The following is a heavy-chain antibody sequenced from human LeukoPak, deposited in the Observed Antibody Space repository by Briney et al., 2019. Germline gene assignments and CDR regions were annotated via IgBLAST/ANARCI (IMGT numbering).Heavy chain of an antibody. V-gene: IGHV6-1*01. J-gene: IGHJ5*02. D-gene: IGHD3-16*01. CDR2: TYYRSTWYN. Sequence: SQTLSLTCAISGDSVSSNSVTWNWIRQSPSRGLEWLGRTYYRSTWYNDYAVSVRGRITVNPDTSKNQFSLKLNSVTAADTAVYYCARHYGPWAQGTLVTVSS. CDR3: ARHYGP. CDR1: GDSVSSNSVT.